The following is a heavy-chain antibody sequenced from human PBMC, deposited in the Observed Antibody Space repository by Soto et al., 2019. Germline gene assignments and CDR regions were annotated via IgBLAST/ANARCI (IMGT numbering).Heavy chain of an antibody. CDR1: GYSFSTYW. CDR2: IYPGDSDT. D-gene: IGHD5-18*01. Sequence: PGASLKISCKGSGYSFSTYWIAWVRQMPGKGLEWMGIIYPGDSDTRYSPSFQGQVTISADRSISTAYLQWISLEASDTAIYYCAREGRSMVTGYYYGMDVWGQGTTVTV. CDR3: AREGRSMVTGYYYGMDV. V-gene: IGHV5-51*01. J-gene: IGHJ6*02.